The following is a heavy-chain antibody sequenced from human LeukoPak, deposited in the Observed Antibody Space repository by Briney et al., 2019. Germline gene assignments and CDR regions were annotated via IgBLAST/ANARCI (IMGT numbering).Heavy chain of an antibody. J-gene: IGHJ3*02. CDR2: IYHSGST. CDR1: GYSISSGYY. Sequence: PSETLSLTCTVSGYSISSGYYWGWIRQPPGKGLEWIGSIYHSGSTYYNPSLKSRVTISVDTSKNQFSLKLSSVTAADTAVYYCATVVNYYDSSGSSYNLRDAFDIWGQGTMVTVSS. CDR3: ATVVNYYDSSGSSYNLRDAFDI. V-gene: IGHV4-38-2*02. D-gene: IGHD3-22*01.